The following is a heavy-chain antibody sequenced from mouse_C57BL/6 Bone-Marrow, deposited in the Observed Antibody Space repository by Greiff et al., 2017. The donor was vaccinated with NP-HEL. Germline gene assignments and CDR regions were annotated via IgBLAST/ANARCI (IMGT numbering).Heavy chain of an antibody. CDR2: SRNKANDYTT. D-gene: IGHD1-1*01. CDR1: GFTFSDFY. J-gene: IGHJ1*03. V-gene: IGHV7-1*01. CDR3: ARDGGYYGSRTWYFDV. Sequence: EVKVVESGGGLVQSGRSLRLSCATSGFTFSDFYMEWVRQAPGKGLEWIAASRNKANDYTTEYSASVKGRFIVSRDTSQSILYLQMNALRAEDTAIYYCARDGGYYGSRTWYFDVWGTGTTVTVSS.